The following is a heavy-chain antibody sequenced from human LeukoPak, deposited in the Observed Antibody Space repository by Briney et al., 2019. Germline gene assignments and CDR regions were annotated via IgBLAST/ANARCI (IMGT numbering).Heavy chain of an antibody. CDR1: GGSISSGSEY. V-gene: IGHV4-39*07. D-gene: IGHD3-3*01. Sequence: PSETLSLTRAVSGGSISSGSEYWGWISQPPGKQLEWIGSIYYRGSTSYNPSLKSRVTISVDTSKNQFSLKVTSVTAADTAVYFCARARFDFWSGYTAYHYMDVWGKGTTVTVSS. CDR2: IYYRGST. J-gene: IGHJ6*03. CDR3: ARARFDFWSGYTAYHYMDV.